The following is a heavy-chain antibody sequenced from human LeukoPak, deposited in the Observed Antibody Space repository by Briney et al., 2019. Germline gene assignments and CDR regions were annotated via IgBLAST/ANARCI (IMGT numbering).Heavy chain of an antibody. Sequence: PGGSLRLSCAGSAFIFSSHWMTWVRQPPGKGLEWVANIKEDGGVEYYVDSVKGRFTISRDNTKNALYLQMNNLRADDTAVYFCARDSRWLLDYWGQGTLITVSS. CDR3: ARDSRWLLDY. CDR2: IKEDGGVE. V-gene: IGHV3-7*03. J-gene: IGHJ4*02. D-gene: IGHD6-19*01. CDR1: AFIFSSHW.